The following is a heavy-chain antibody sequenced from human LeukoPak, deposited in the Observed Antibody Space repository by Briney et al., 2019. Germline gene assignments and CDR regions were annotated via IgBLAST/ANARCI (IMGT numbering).Heavy chain of an antibody. D-gene: IGHD1-26*01. V-gene: IGHV1-2*06. J-gene: IGHJ4*02. Sequence: EASVKVSCKASGYTFTGYYMHWLRQAPGQGLEWMGRINPNSGGTNYAQKFQGRVTITRDTSISPAYMELSRLRSDDTAVYYCARSYSGSYDFDYWGQGTLVTVSS. CDR1: GYTFTGYY. CDR3: ARSYSGSYDFDY. CDR2: INPNSGGT.